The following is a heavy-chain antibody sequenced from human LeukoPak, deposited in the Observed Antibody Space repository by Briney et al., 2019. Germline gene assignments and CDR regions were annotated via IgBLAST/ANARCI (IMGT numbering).Heavy chain of an antibody. CDR3: AREGMVATFDY. D-gene: IGHD5-12*01. CDR1: GFTFSSYS. V-gene: IGHV3-21*01. J-gene: IGHJ4*02. CDR2: ISSSSSYI. Sequence: GSLRLSCAASGFTFSSYSMNWVRQAPGKGLEWVSSISSSSSYIYYADSVKGRFTISRDKAKNSLYLQMNSLRAEDTAIYYCAREGMVATFDYWGQGTLVTVSS.